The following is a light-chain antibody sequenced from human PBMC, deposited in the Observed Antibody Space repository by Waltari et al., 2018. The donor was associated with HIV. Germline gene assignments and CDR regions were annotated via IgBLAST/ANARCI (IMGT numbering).Light chain of an antibody. J-gene: IGKJ1*01. V-gene: IGKV4-1*01. CDR3: QQYYSTPWT. CDR2: WAS. Sequence: IVMTQSPDSMAVSLGESATINCKSSQSVLYSSNNKNYLAWYQQKPGQPPKLLIYWASTRESGVPDRFSGSGSGADFTLTISSLQAEDVAVYYCQQYYSTPWTFGQGTKVEIK. CDR1: QSVLYSSNNKNY.